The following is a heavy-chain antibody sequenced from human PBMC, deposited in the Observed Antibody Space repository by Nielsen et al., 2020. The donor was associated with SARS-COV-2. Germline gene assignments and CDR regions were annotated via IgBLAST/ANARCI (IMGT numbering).Heavy chain of an antibody. Sequence: DSVKGRFTISRDNSKNTVYLQMNSLRAEDTALYYCARDGGYCSGGGCYPDDYWGQGTLVTVSS. V-gene: IGHV3-21*04. J-gene: IGHJ4*02. D-gene: IGHD2-15*01. CDR3: ARDGGYCSGGGCYPDDY.